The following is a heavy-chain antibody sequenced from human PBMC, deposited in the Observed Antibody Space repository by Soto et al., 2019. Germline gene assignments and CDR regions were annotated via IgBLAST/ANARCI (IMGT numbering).Heavy chain of an antibody. J-gene: IGHJ4*02. CDR2: IYYSGST. CDR3: ARGRYYFDY. V-gene: IGHV4-59*01. CDR1: AGSISSYY. Sequence: SETLSLTCTVSAGSISSYYWSWIRQPPGKGLEWIGYIYYSGSTNFNPSLKSRVTISVDTSKNQFSLKLSSVTAADTAVYYCARGRYYFDYWGQGTLVTVSS.